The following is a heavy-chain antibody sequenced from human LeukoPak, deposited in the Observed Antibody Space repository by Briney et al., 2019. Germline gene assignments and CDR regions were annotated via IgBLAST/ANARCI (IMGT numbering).Heavy chain of an antibody. V-gene: IGHV3-30-3*01. CDR3: ARDYSGYEIDY. D-gene: IGHD5-12*01. CDR1: GFTFGSYA. Sequence: PGRSLRLSCAASGFTFGSYAMHWVRQAPGKGLEWVAVILFGRTNKRYADSVKGRFTISRHNSRNTLSLQMDSLRVEDTAVYYCARDYSGYEIDYWGQGTLVTVSS. J-gene: IGHJ4*02. CDR2: ILFGRTNK.